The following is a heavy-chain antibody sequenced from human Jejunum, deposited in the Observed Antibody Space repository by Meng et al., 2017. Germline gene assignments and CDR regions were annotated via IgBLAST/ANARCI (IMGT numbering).Heavy chain of an antibody. CDR1: GFVFSDSG. D-gene: IGHD4-11*01. CDR3: ARGTHYSDYVLDH. V-gene: IGHV3-33*01. Sequence: QVQLVGSGGGGVQSGKSLRLSCAASGFVFSDSGMHWVRQPPGKGLEWVAMIWYDGTKKYYTESLKGRFTISRDNSKNTVSLEMDSLRAEDTAIYYCARGTHYSDYVLDHWGQGTPVTVSS. CDR2: IWYDGTKK. J-gene: IGHJ4*02.